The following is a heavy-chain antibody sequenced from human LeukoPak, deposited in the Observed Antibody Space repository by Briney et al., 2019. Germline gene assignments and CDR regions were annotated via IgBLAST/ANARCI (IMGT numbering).Heavy chain of an antibody. CDR3: AKDRGILWWVFDY. Sequence: GGSLRLSCAASGFTFSSYGMHWVRQAPGKGLEWVAFIRYDGSNKYYADSVKGRFTISRDNSKNTLYLQMNSLRAEDTAMYYCAKDRGILWWVFDYWGQGTLVTVSS. J-gene: IGHJ4*02. CDR1: GFTFSSYG. D-gene: IGHD2-21*01. CDR2: IRYDGSNK. V-gene: IGHV3-30*02.